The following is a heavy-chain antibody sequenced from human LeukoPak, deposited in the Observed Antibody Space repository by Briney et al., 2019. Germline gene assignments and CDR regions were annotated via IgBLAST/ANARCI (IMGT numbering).Heavy chain of an antibody. CDR2: ISYDGSNK. V-gene: IGHV3-30-3*01. D-gene: IGHD6-13*01. CDR3: AREGGQQQLDY. CDR1: GFTFSSYW. J-gene: IGHJ4*02. Sequence: PGGSLRLSCAASGFTFSSYWMSWVRQAPGKGLEWVAVISYDGSNKYYADSVKGRFTISRDNSKNTLYLQMNSLRAEDTAVYYCAREGGQQQLDYWGQGTLVTVSS.